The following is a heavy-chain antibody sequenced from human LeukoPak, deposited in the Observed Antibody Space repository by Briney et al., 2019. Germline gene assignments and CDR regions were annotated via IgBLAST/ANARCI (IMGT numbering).Heavy chain of an antibody. J-gene: IGHJ4*02. D-gene: IGHD3-16*02. V-gene: IGHV4-59*12. Sequence: SETLSLTCTVSGGSISSYCWSWIRQPPGKGLEWIGYIYYSGSTNYNPSLKSRVTISVDTSKNQFSLKLSSVTAADTAVYYCARGHSYYDYVWGSYRYGYMGDYWGQGTLVTVSS. CDR1: GGSISSYC. CDR3: ARGHSYYDYVWGSYRYGYMGDY. CDR2: IYYSGST.